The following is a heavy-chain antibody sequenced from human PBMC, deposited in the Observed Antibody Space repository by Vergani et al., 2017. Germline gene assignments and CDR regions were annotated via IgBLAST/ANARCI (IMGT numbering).Heavy chain of an antibody. D-gene: IGHD1/OR15-1a*01. V-gene: IGHV1-69*04. Sequence: QVQLVQSGAEVKKPGSSVKVSCKASGGTFSSYAISWVRQAPGQGLEWMGRIIPILGIANYAQKVQGRVTTTADKSTSTAYMELSSLRSEDTAVYYCARAQQALGGDNWFDPWGQGTLVTVSS. CDR2: IIPILGIA. CDR3: ARAQQALGGDNWFDP. J-gene: IGHJ5*02. CDR1: GGTFSSYA.